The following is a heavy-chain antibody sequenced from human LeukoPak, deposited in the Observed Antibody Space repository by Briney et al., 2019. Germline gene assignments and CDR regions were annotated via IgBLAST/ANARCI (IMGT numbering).Heavy chain of an antibody. V-gene: IGHV3-48*03. Sequence: GVSLRLSCAASGFTFSSYEMNWVRQAPGKGLEWVSYINHSRSTIYYADSVKGRFTISRDNAKNSLYLQMNSLRAEDTAVYYCARVPYYYDSSGYYSYYYYYGMDVWGQGTTVTVSS. D-gene: IGHD3-22*01. J-gene: IGHJ6*02. CDR3: ARVPYYYDSSGYYSYYYYYGMDV. CDR2: INHSRSTI. CDR1: GFTFSSYE.